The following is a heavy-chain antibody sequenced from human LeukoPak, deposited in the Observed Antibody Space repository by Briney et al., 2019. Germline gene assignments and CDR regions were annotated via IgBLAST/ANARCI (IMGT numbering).Heavy chain of an antibody. CDR3: VRDFSLTRLERPFDY. Sequence: GGSLRLSCAASGFTFSRYWMTWVRQAPGKGLEWVANINQDGSDKYYVDSVKGRFTISRDNAKNSLYLQMNSLRAEDTAMYYCVRDFSLTRLERPFDYWGQGALVTVSP. D-gene: IGHD1-1*01. CDR1: GFTFSRYW. CDR2: INQDGSDK. V-gene: IGHV3-7*01. J-gene: IGHJ4*02.